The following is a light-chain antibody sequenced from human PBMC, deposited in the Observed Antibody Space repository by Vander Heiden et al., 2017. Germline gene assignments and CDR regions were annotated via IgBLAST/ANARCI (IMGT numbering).Light chain of an antibody. J-gene: IGKJ4*01. CDR3: QQNDSYPHT. Sequence: AFRLTQSPSSLSASTGDRVTITCRASQGISSYLAWYQQKPGKAPKLLIYAASTLQSGVPSRFSGSGSGTDFTLTISCLQSEDFATYYCQQNDSYPHTFGGGTKVEIK. CDR1: QGISSY. V-gene: IGKV1-8*01. CDR2: AAS.